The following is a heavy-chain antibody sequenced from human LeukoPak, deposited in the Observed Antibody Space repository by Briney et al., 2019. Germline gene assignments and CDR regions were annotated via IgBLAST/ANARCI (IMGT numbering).Heavy chain of an antibody. V-gene: IGHV3-30*04. CDR2: ISYDGSNK. CDR3: ARSIAYYYDSSGRPLDY. CDR1: GFTFSSYA. Sequence: GGSLRLSCAASGFTFSSYAMHWVRQAPGKGLEWVAVISYDGSNKYYADSVKGRFTISRDNSENTLYLQMNSLRAEDTAVYYCARSIAYYYDSSGRPLDYWGQGTLVTVSS. J-gene: IGHJ4*02. D-gene: IGHD3-22*01.